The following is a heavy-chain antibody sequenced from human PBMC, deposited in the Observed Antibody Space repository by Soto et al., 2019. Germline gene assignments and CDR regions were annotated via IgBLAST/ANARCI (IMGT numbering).Heavy chain of an antibody. Sequence: SETLSLTCTVSGGSISSGGYYWSWIRQHPGKGLEWIGYIYYSGSTYYNPSLKSRVTISVDTSKNQFSLKLSSVTAADTAVYYCARDHPTTYYDSSGYYLGDAFDIWGQGTMVTVSS. CDR2: IYYSGST. D-gene: IGHD3-22*01. J-gene: IGHJ3*02. V-gene: IGHV4-31*03. CDR1: GGSISSGGYY. CDR3: ARDHPTTYYDSSGYYLGDAFDI.